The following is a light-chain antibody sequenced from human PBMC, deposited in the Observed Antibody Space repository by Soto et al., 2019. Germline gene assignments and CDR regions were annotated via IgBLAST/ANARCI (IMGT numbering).Light chain of an antibody. J-gene: IGLJ2*01. V-gene: IGLV4-69*01. Sequence: QPVLTQSPSASASLGASVKLTCTLSSGHSSYAIAWHQQQSEKGPRYLMKLNTDGSHSKGDGIPDRFSGSTSGAECYLTISSLQSEDEADYYCQTWGTGIGVFGGGTKVTVL. CDR1: SGHSSYA. CDR2: LNTDGSH. CDR3: QTWGTGIGV.